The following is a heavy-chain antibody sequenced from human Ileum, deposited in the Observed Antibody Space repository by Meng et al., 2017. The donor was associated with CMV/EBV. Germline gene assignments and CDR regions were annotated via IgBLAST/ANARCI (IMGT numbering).Heavy chain of an antibody. V-gene: IGHV2-5*02. D-gene: IGHD1-26*01. CDR3: AHFVGGYYPSRPDY. Sequence: QITLKESGPTLVKPXXXXTXTXIFSGFSPSTSGEGVGWIRQPPGKALEWLALIYRGDDKRYSPSLNSRLTIAKDTSKNEVVLTLTNMGPIDTGTYYCAHFVGGYYPSRPDYWGQGTLVTVSS. CDR1: GFSPSTSGEG. CDR2: IYRGDDK. J-gene: IGHJ4*02.